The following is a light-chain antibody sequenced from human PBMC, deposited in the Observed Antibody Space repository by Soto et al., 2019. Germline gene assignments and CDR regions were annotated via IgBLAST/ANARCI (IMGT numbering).Light chain of an antibody. V-gene: IGLV6-57*01. CDR1: SGSIASNY. J-gene: IGLJ3*02. Sequence: NFMLTQPHSVSASPGKTVTISCTRSSGSIASNYVQWYQQRPGSSPTTVIYEDKQRPSGVPDRFSGSIDSSSNSASLTISGLKTEDEADYYCQSYDSSSSWVFGGGTKVTVL. CDR2: EDK. CDR3: QSYDSSSSWV.